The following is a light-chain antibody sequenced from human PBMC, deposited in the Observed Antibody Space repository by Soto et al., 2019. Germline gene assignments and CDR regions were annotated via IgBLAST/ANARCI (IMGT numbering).Light chain of an antibody. CDR2: AAS. CDR3: QQSYSTPET. CDR1: QSISSY. J-gene: IGKJ1*01. Sequence: DIQMTRSPSSLSASVGDRVTITCRASQSISSYLNWYQQKPGKAPKLLIYAASSLQSGVPSRFSGSVSGTDFTLTISSLQPEDFATYYCQQSYSTPETFGQGTKVEIK. V-gene: IGKV1-39*01.